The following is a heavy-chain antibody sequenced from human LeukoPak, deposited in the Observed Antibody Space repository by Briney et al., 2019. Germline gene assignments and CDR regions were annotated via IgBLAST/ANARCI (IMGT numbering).Heavy chain of an antibody. D-gene: IGHD6-13*01. CDR1: GGSISSYY. CDR3: ARAGKEQLSYYFDY. Sequence: SETLSLTCTVSGGSISSYYWSWIRQHPGKGLEWIGYIYYSGSTNYNPSLKSRVTISVDMSKNHFSLKLSSVSAADTAVYYCARAGKEQLSYYFDYWGQGTLVTVSS. V-gene: IGHV4-59*01. CDR2: IYYSGST. J-gene: IGHJ4*02.